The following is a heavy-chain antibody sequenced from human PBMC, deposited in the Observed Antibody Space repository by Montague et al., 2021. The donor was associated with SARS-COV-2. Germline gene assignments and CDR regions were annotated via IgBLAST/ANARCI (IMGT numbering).Heavy chain of an antibody. V-gene: IGHV4-34*01. CDR1: GGSFGGYY. CDR3: ARQYCGDTNCYGREYYFDQ. CDR2: INDSGGT. Sequence: ETLSLTCAVYGGSFGGYYWSWIRRPPGKGLEWIGEINDSGGTKYNPSLRSRFIMSVDRSKNQVSLKVNAVTAADTAVYFCARQYCGDTNCYGREYYFDQWGQGTLVTVSS. D-gene: IGHD2-2*01. J-gene: IGHJ4*02.